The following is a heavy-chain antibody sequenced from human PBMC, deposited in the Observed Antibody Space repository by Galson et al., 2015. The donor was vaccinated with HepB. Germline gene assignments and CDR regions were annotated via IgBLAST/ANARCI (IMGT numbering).Heavy chain of an antibody. Sequence: SLRLSCAASGFTFSSFGMHWVRQAPGKGLEWVAVISYDGSNKYYAGSVKGRFTISRDNSKNTLYLQMNSLRAEDTAVYYCAREQPPLAGNQIPFYYYFYGMDVWGQGTTVTVSS. D-gene: IGHD6-19*01. J-gene: IGHJ6*02. CDR2: ISYDGSNK. CDR1: GFTFSSFG. CDR3: AREQPPLAGNQIPFYYYFYGMDV. V-gene: IGHV3-33*05.